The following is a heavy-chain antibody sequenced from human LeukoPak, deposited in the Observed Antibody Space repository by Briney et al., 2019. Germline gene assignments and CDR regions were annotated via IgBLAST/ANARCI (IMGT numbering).Heavy chain of an antibody. CDR3: ARKGVELDY. CDR2: IYYSGST. V-gene: IGHV4-61*08. Sequence: PSETLSLTCAVSGGSISSGGYSWSWIRQPPGKGLEWIGYIYYSGSTSYNPSLKSPVSMSIDTSNNQFSLKLSSVTAADTAVYYCARKGVELDYWGQGILVTVSS. CDR1: GGSISSGGYS. J-gene: IGHJ4*02. D-gene: IGHD1-1*01.